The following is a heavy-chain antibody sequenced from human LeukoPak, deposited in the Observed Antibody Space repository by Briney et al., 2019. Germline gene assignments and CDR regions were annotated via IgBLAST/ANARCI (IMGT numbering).Heavy chain of an antibody. J-gene: IGHJ4*02. CDR3: ARIASGSYADC. V-gene: IGHV3-66*01. CDR1: GFTVATNY. Sequence: GGSLRLSCAASGFTVATNYMSWVRQAPGKGLEWVSVLYSGGITYYPDSVKGRFTISRDNSKNTLYLQMNSLRAEDTAVYYCARIASGSYADCWGQGTLVTVSS. CDR2: LYSGGIT. D-gene: IGHD1-26*01.